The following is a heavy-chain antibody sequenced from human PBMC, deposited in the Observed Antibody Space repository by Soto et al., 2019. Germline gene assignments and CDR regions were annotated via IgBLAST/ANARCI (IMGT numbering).Heavy chain of an antibody. J-gene: IGHJ6*02. CDR2: MDPTSGST. CDR3: ARERKFDFWRKGLDV. Sequence: ASVKVSCKASGYTFTTYDINWVRQAPGQGLEWLGWMDPTSGSTGYAQNFQGRITMTRNISRNTAHMELSSLQSEDTAVYYCARERKFDFWRKGLDVWGQGTTVTVSS. V-gene: IGHV1-8*01. CDR1: GYTFTTYD. D-gene: IGHD3-3*01.